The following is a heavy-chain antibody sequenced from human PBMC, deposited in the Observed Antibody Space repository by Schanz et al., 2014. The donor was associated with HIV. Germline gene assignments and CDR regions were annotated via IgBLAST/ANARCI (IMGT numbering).Heavy chain of an antibody. Sequence: EVQLLESGGGLVQPGGSLRLSCAASGLTFSDYAMTWVRQGAGKGLEWVSTISAGVGTASYADSVKGRFTISRDNSKKMLFLQMNRLRAEDTAVYYCAIRTPMISFGAFDIWGRGTMVTVSS. D-gene: IGHD3-16*01. J-gene: IGHJ3*02. V-gene: IGHV3-23*01. CDR2: ISAGVGTA. CDR1: GLTFSDYA. CDR3: AIRTPMISFGAFDI.